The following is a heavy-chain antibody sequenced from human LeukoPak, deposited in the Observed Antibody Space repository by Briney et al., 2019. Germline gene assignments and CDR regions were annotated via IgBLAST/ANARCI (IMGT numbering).Heavy chain of an antibody. CDR3: ARGPPDFWSGYSLDY. V-gene: IGHV3-74*01. D-gene: IGHD3-3*01. J-gene: IGHJ4*02. Sequence: PGGSLRLSCAASGFTFSSYWMHWVRQAPGKGLVWDSRINSDGSSTSYADSVKGRFTISRDNAKNTLYLQMNSLRAEDTAVYYCARGPPDFWSGYSLDYWGQGTLVTVSS. CDR1: GFTFSSYW. CDR2: INSDGSST.